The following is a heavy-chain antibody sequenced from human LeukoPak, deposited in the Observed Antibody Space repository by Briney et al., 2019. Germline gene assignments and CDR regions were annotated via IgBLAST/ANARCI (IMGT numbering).Heavy chain of an antibody. D-gene: IGHD3-16*01. CDR1: GGSISSYY. CDR2: IYYSGST. J-gene: IGHJ4*02. Sequence: PSETLSLTCTVSGGSISSYYWSWIRQPPGKGLEWIGYIYYSGSTNYNPSLKSRVTISVDTSKNQFSLKLSSVTTADTAVYYCARAGRGSGLLGYWGQGTLVTVSS. V-gene: IGHV4-59*01. CDR3: ARAGRGSGLLGY.